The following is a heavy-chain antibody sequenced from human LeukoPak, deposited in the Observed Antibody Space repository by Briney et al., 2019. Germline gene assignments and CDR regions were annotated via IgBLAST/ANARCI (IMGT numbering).Heavy chain of an antibody. J-gene: IGHJ3*02. CDR1: GYTFTNYY. Sequence: ASVKVSCKASGYTFTNYYMHWVRQAPGQGLEWMGIIYPSGGSTSYAQKFQGRVTMTRDTSTSTVYMDLSSLRSEDTAVYYCARSQRINAFHIWGQGTMVTVSS. CDR3: ARSQRINAFHI. CDR2: IYPSGGST. V-gene: IGHV1-46*01. D-gene: IGHD6-25*01.